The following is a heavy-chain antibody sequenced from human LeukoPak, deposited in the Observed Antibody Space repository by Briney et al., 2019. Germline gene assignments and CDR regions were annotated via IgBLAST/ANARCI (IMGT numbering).Heavy chain of an antibody. CDR2: ISPSSNYI. CDR3: ARDLRHPVGGTSY. V-gene: IGHV3-21*01. D-gene: IGHD4-23*01. Sequence: SGGSLRLSCAASGFTFSSYSMNWVRQAPGKGLEWVSSISPSSNYIYYADSVKGRFTISRDNAKTSLYLQMNSLRAEDTAVYYCARDLRHPVGGTSYWGQGTQVSVSS. CDR1: GFTFSSYS. J-gene: IGHJ4*02.